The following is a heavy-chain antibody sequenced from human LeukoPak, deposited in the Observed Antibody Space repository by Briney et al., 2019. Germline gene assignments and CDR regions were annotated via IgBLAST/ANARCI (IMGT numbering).Heavy chain of an antibody. CDR1: GFTFSNYW. D-gene: IGHD6-13*01. CDR3: ARGLEQQLAPFDY. CDR2: ISSSSSYI. V-gene: IGHV3-21*01. Sequence: GGSLRLSCAASGFTFSNYWMSWVRQAPGKGLEWVSSISSSSSYIYYADSVKGRFTISRDNAKNSLYLQMNSLRAEDTAVYYCARGLEQQLAPFDYWGQGTLVTVSS. J-gene: IGHJ4*02.